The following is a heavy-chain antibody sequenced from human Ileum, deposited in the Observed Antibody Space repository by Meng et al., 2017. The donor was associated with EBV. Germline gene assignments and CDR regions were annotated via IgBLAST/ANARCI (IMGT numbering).Heavy chain of an antibody. V-gene: IGHV4-39*07. CDR1: GGSISSSSYY. CDR3: ARARNYDSSGLSLGCDY. J-gene: IGHJ4*02. CDR2: IDYSGST. Sequence: QLQLQESGPGLVKPSVTLSLSCTVSGGSISSSSYYWTWIRQPPGKGLEWTGSIDYSGSTYYNPSLKSRVTISGETSKKQFSLKLSSVTAADTAVYYCARARNYDSSGLSLGCDYWRRGTLVTVSS. D-gene: IGHD3-22*01.